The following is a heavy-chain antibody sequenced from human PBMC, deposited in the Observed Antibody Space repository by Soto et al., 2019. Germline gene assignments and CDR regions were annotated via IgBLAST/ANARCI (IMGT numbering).Heavy chain of an antibody. CDR1: GFTFSSYG. Sequence: GGSLRLSCAASGFTFSSYGMHWVRQAPGKGLEWVAVIWYDGSNKYYADSVKGRFTISRDNSNNTAYLQMNSLRAEDTAVYYCARDRIAVASYYYYYMGVWGKGTTVTVSS. V-gene: IGHV3-33*01. D-gene: IGHD6-19*01. J-gene: IGHJ6*03. CDR2: IWYDGSNK. CDR3: ARDRIAVASYYYYYMGV.